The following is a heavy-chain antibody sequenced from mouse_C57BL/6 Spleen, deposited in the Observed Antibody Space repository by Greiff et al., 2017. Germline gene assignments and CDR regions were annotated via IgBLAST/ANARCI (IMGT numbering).Heavy chain of an antibody. J-gene: IGHJ3*01. CDR2: RWSGGST. CDR3: ASIYYGYDGGFAY. D-gene: IGHD2-2*01. CDR1: GFTLTSYG. V-gene: IGHV2-2*01. Sequence: VQLQQSGPGLVQPSQSLSITCTVSGFTLTSYGVHWVRQSPGKGLEWLGVRWSGGSTDYNAAFISRLSISKDNSKSQVFFKMNSLQADDTAIYYCASIYYGYDGGFAYWGQGTLVTVSA.